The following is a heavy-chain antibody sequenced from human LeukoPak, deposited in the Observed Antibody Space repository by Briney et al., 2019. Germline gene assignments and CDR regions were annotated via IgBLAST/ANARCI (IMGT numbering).Heavy chain of an antibody. CDR3: AKFPLITMIVPIFDY. V-gene: IGHV3-23*01. CDR1: GFTFSSYA. D-gene: IGHD3-22*01. Sequence: SGRSLRLSCAASGFTFSSYAMSWVRQAPGKGLEWVSAISGSGGSTYYADSVKGRFTISRDNSKNTLYLQMNSLRAEDTAVYYCAKFPLITMIVPIFDYWGQGTLVTVSS. J-gene: IGHJ4*02. CDR2: ISGSGGST.